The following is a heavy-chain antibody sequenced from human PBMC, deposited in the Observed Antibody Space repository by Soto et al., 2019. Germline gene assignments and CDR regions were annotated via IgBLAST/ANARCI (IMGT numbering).Heavy chain of an antibody. D-gene: IGHD4-17*01. CDR1: GYTFTTYG. CDR3: ARGGDYGDYGGAFDI. V-gene: IGHV1-18*04. CDR2: ISTYNGDT. J-gene: IGHJ3*02. Sequence: QGQLVQSGGEVKKPGASVKVSCRASGYTFTTYGMSWVRQAPGQGLEWLGWISTYNGDTNYAQKVQGRVTLTTDTSTRTAYMGLRGLRYDATAVYYCARGGDYGDYGGAFDIWGQGTLVTVSS.